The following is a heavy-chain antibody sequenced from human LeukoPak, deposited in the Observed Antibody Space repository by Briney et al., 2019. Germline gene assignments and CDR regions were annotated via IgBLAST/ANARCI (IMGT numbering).Heavy chain of an antibody. Sequence: ASETLSLTCTVSGGSVSSGSYYWSWIRQPPGKGLEWIGYIYYSGSTNYNPSLKSRVTISVDTSKNQFSLKLSSVTAADTAVYYCAREDCSNGVCYYFDYWGQGTLVTVSS. CDR2: IYYSGST. CDR1: GGSVSSGSYY. V-gene: IGHV4-61*01. J-gene: IGHJ4*02. D-gene: IGHD2-8*01. CDR3: AREDCSNGVCYYFDY.